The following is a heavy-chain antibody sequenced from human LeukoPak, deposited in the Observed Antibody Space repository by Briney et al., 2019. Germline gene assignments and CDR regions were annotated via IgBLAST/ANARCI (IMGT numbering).Heavy chain of an antibody. J-gene: IGHJ4*01. Sequence: GEALKISWKGSGYSFTSYWIGWVRQMPGKGLEWMGIIYPGDSDTRYSPSFQGQVTISADKSISTAYLQWSSLKASDTAMYYCARRKEGIAKRYYFDYWXXXTLVTVSS. V-gene: IGHV5-51*01. D-gene: IGHD6-13*01. CDR3: ARRKEGIAKRYYFDY. CDR2: IYPGDSDT. CDR1: GYSFTSYW.